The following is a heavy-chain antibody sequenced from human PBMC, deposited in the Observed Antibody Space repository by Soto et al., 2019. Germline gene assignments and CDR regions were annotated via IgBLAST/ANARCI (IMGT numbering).Heavy chain of an antibody. V-gene: IGHV1-46*03. Sequence: QVQLVQSGAEVKKPGASVKVSCKASGYTFTSYYMHWVRQAPGQGLEWMGIINPSGGSTSYAQKFQDRVTMTRDTSTSTVYMELSSLRSEDTAVYYCARGDGSGSYSFIPPDAFDIWGQGTMVTVSS. CDR1: GYTFTSYY. J-gene: IGHJ3*02. CDR2: INPSGGST. CDR3: ARGDGSGSYSFIPPDAFDI. D-gene: IGHD3-10*01.